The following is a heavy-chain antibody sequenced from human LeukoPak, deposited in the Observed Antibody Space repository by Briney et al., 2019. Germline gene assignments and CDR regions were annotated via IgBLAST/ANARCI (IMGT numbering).Heavy chain of an antibody. V-gene: IGHV3-53*01. Sequence: PGGSLRLSCAASGFTFSNAWMSWVRQAPGKGLEWVSIIYSGGNTHYADSVKGRFTISRDNSQNTLYLQMNSLRPEDTAVYYCARLLYYYDSSIYQRYFDYWGQGTLVTVSS. CDR3: ARLLYYYDSSIYQRYFDY. CDR2: IYSGGNT. D-gene: IGHD3-22*01. J-gene: IGHJ4*02. CDR1: GFTFSNAW.